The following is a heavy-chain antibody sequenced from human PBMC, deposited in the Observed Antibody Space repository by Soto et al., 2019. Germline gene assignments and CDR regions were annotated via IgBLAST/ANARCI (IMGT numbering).Heavy chain of an antibody. CDR1: GFTFSDYY. D-gene: IGHD3-3*01. J-gene: IGHJ3*02. CDR3: ARVSDYDFWSGYFDAFDI. Sequence: GGSLRLSCAAFGFTFSDYYMSWILQAPGKGLEWVSYISSSGSTIYYADSVKGRFTISRDNAKNSLYLQMNSLRAEDTAVYYCARVSDYDFWSGYFDAFDIWGQGTMVTVSS. V-gene: IGHV3-11*01. CDR2: ISSSGSTI.